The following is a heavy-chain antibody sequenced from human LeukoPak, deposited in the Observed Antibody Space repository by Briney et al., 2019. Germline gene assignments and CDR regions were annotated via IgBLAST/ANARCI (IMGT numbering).Heavy chain of an antibody. CDR2: ISSTSSTI. D-gene: IGHD2-2*01. J-gene: IGHJ6*02. V-gene: IGHV3-48*04. CDR3: ARARDIVVVPAARTNYYYYGMDV. Sequence: PGGSLRLSCTASGFTFSDYTMNWVRQAPGKGLAWVSSISSTSSTIYYADSVKGRFTISRDNAKNSLYLQMNSLRAEDTAVYYCARARDIVVVPAARTNYYYYGMDVWGQGTTVTVSS. CDR1: GFTFSDYT.